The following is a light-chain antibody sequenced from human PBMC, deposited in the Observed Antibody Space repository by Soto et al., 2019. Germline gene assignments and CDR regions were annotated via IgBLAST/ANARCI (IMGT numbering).Light chain of an antibody. J-gene: IGKJ5*01. V-gene: IGKV4-1*01. CDR2: WAS. Sequence: DIVMTQSPDSLAVSLGERATINCKSSQSVLYSSNNKNYLAWYQQKPGQPPKLLIYWASTRESGVPDRFSGSGSGTDFTLTISSLQAEDVAVYYCHQSYSTSITFGQGTRLEMK. CDR1: QSVLYSSNNKNY. CDR3: HQSYSTSIT.